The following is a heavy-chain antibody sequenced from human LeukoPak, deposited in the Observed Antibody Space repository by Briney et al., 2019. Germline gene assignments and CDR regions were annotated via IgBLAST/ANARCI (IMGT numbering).Heavy chain of an antibody. Sequence: PSETLSLTCTVSGGSISGYYWSWIRQPPGKGLEWMGYIYYSGGTNYNPSLKSRVTISVDTSKNHFSHKLSSVAVADSAMFYCARYSDNWFDPWGQGTLVTVSS. V-gene: IGHV4-59*01. D-gene: IGHD6-13*01. J-gene: IGHJ5*02. CDR1: GGSISGYY. CDR3: ARYSDNWFDP. CDR2: IYYSGGT.